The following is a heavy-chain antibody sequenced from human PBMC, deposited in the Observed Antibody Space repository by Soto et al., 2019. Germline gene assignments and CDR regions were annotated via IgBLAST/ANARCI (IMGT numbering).Heavy chain of an antibody. V-gene: IGHV3-15*01. CDR1: GFTFSHAW. CDR3: CVVKRRDQYSTSGYWFDP. J-gene: IGHJ5*02. Sequence: EMHLVDSGGGLVKPGGSLRLSCAASGFTFSHAWMSWVRQAPGKGPEWVGRIKSKADGETKDYGAPVRGRFTISRDDSKDTLYLQMNSLRIEDTAVYYCCVVKRRDQYSTSGYWFDPWGPGTLVTVSS. CDR2: IKSKADGETK. D-gene: IGHD2-15*01.